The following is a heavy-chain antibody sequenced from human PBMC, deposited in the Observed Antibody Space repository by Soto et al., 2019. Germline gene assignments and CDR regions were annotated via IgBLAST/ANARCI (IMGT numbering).Heavy chain of an antibody. Sequence: SETLSLTCIVTGDSITSGGYYWSWIRQHPGKGLEWLGYIYGSGGSGSTLYNPSLKSRITLSVDTSKTQFSLNLSSVTVADTAVYFCARKQAGYFSGTAYRGKGTLVTVSS. CDR2: IYGSGGSGST. D-gene: IGHD1-7*01. V-gene: IGHV4-31*03. CDR1: GDSITSGGYY. J-gene: IGHJ4*02. CDR3: ARKQAGYFSGTAY.